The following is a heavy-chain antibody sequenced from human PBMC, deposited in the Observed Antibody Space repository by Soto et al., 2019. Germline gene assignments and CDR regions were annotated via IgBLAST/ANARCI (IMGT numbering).Heavy chain of an antibody. V-gene: IGHV1-69*13. CDR1: GGGFSTYA. J-gene: IGHJ4*02. Sequence: SVKVSCKASGGGFSTYAITWVRQALGQGLEWMGGITPIFDTTNYAQKFQGRVTITADESTTTVHMELTSLTSEDTAVYYCVTGGTTVTRRFDYWGQGPLVTVSS. CDR2: ITPIFDTT. D-gene: IGHD4-17*01. CDR3: VTGGTTVTRRFDY.